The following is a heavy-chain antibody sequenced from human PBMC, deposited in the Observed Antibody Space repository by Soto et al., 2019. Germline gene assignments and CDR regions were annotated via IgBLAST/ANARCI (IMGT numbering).Heavy chain of an antibody. CDR1: GYTFSSYY. J-gene: IGHJ4*02. CDR2: INPSGGST. CDR3: ARETADY. Sequence: QVQLVQSGAEVKKPGASVKVSCKASGYTFSSYYLYWVRQAPGQGLEWMGTINPSGGSTNYAQRFQGRVTMTRDKSTSTVYMELNSLRFEDTAVYYCARETADYGGQGTLVTVSS. V-gene: IGHV1-46*01.